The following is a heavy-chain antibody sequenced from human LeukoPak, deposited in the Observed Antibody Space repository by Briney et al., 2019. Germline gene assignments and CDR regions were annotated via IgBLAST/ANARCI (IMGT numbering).Heavy chain of an antibody. CDR1: GGTFSSYA. Sequence: ASVKVSCKASGGTFSSYAISWVRQAPGQGLEWMGIINPSGGSTSYAQKFQGRVTMTRDTSTSTVYMELSSLRSEDTAVYYCATQGHCSGGSCYLLDAFDIWGQGTMVTVSS. D-gene: IGHD2-15*01. J-gene: IGHJ3*02. V-gene: IGHV1-46*01. CDR3: ATQGHCSGGSCYLLDAFDI. CDR2: INPSGGST.